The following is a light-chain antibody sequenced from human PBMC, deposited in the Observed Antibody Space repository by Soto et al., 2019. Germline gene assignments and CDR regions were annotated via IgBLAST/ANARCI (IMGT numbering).Light chain of an antibody. CDR2: DAS. CDR1: QSVSNNY. J-gene: IGKJ1*01. V-gene: IGKV3-20*01. Sequence: EIVLTESPGTLSLSPGERATLSCRASQSVSNNYLAWYQQKPGQAPRLLIYDASRRATGIPDRFSGGGSGTDFSLTFSRLGPEDFAVYYCQQCARSPLTFGQGTKVEIK. CDR3: QQCARSPLT.